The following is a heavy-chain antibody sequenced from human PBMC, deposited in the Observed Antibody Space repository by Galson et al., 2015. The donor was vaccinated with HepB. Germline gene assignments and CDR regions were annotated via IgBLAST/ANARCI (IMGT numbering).Heavy chain of an antibody. CDR3: ASRRRYSGSYLY. J-gene: IGHJ4*02. D-gene: IGHD1-26*01. CDR1: GGSISSSSYY. Sequence: ETLSLTCTVSGGSISSSSYYWGWIRQPPGKGLEWIGSIYYSGSTYYNPSLKSRVTISVDTSKNQFSLKLSSVTAADTAVYYCASRRRYSGSYLYWGQGTLVTVSS. V-gene: IGHV4-39*01. CDR2: IYYSGST.